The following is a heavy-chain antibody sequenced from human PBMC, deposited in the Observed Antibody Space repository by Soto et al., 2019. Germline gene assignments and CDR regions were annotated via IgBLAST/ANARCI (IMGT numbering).Heavy chain of an antibody. CDR2: VTNTGGIT. Sequence: EVQLLESGGGLVQPGGSLRLSCVASGFTFTSIAMTWVGHLPGKGLEWVSSVTNTGGITHYANSVKGRFTISRDNSKNTVYLQMNSLRAEDTAIYYCAKIYRSCTYSNCYSRSPPDSWGQGTLVTVSA. CDR1: GFTFTSIA. CDR3: AKIYRSCTYSNCYSRSPPDS. J-gene: IGHJ5*01. D-gene: IGHD2-15*01. V-gene: IGHV3-23*01.